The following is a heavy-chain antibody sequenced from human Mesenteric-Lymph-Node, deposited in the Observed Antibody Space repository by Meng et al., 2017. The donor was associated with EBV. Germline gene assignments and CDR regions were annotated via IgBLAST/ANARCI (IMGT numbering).Heavy chain of an antibody. CDR3: ARDQLWPETPDY. D-gene: IGHD5-18*01. CDR1: GYTFTTHG. V-gene: IGHV1-18*01. CDR2: IGGNNGNT. Sequence: QGQLVQPGAWVNKPGAAVKVSCKTSGYTFTTHGITWVRQAPGQGLEWMGWIGGNNGNTFYAEEFQGRVTMTTDTSTNTVHMELRSLISDDTALYYCARDQLWPETPDYWGQGTLVTVSS. J-gene: IGHJ4*02.